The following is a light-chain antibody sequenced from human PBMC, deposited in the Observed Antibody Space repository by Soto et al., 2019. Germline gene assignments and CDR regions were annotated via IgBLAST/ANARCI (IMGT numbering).Light chain of an antibody. CDR2: DVS. J-gene: IGLJ2*01. V-gene: IGLV2-14*03. CDR3: SSYTSTNTGV. CDR1: RSDVGAYDY. Sequence: QSALTQPASVSGSPGQSITISCTGTRSDVGAYDYVSWYQQHPGKAPKLMIYDVSNRPSGVSNRFSGSKSANTASLTISGLQADDEADYYCSSYTSTNTGVFGGGTKLTVL.